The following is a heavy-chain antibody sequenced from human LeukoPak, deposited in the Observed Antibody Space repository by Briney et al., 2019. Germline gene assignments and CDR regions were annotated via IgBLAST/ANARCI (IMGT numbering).Heavy chain of an antibody. CDR2: IYPGDSDT. CDR1: GYSFTSYW. D-gene: IGHD3-22*01. Sequence: GESLKITCKGSGYSFTSYWIGWVRQMPGKGLEWMGIIYPGDSDTRYSPSFQGQVTISADKSISTAYLQWSSLKASDTAMYYCAREPDSSGYSFDYWGQGTLVTVSS. J-gene: IGHJ4*02. CDR3: AREPDSSGYSFDY. V-gene: IGHV5-51*01.